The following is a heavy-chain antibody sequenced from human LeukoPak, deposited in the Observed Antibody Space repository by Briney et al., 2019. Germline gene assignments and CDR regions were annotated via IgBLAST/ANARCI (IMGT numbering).Heavy chain of an antibody. V-gene: IGHV1-24*01. J-gene: IGHJ4*02. CDR2: FDPEYGET. CDR1: GYTLTDLS. CDR3: ATESRAPDYGGNSVAY. Sequence: ASVKVSCKVSGYTLTDLSMHWVRQAPGKGLEWMGGFDPEYGETTYAQKFQGRVTMTRDTSISTAYMELSRLRSDDTAVYYCATESRAPDYGGNSVAYWGQGTLVTVSS. D-gene: IGHD4-23*01.